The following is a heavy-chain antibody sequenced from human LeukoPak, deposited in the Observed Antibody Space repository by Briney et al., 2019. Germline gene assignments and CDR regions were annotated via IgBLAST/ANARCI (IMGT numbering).Heavy chain of an antibody. J-gene: IGHJ5*02. Sequence: SETLSLTCAVYGGSFSGYYWSWIRQPPGKGLEWIGEINHSGSTNYNPSLKSRVTISVDTSKNQFSLKLSSVTAADTAVYYCARRITMVRGVGNWFDPWGQGTLVTVSS. CDR1: GGSFSGYY. D-gene: IGHD3-10*01. V-gene: IGHV4-34*01. CDR3: ARRITMVRGVGNWFDP. CDR2: INHSGST.